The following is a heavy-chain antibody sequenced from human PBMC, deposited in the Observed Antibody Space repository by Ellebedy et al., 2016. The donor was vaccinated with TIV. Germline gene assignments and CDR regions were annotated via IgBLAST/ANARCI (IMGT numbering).Heavy chain of an antibody. CDR3: AGGISVAGTSLGY. V-gene: IGHV3-23*01. J-gene: IGHJ4*02. CDR2: ISGSGGST. CDR1: GFTFNNYA. Sequence: GGSLRLSCAASGFTFNNYAVAWVRQAPGKGLEWVSAISGSGGSTYYADSVKGRFTISRDNSKNTLYLQMNSLRAEDTAVYYCAGGISVAGTSLGYWGQGTLVTVSS. D-gene: IGHD6-19*01.